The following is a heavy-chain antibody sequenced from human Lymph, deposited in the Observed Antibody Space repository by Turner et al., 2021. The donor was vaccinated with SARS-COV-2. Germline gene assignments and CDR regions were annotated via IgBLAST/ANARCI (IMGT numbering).Heavy chain of an antibody. Sequence: EVQLLETGGGLIQPGGSLRLSCAASGFTVSSNYMSWVRQAPGKGLEWVAVIYIGGTTYYADSVKGRFTISRDNSKNTLYLQMNSLRAEDTAVYYCARDLGPLAFDIWGQGTMVTVSS. J-gene: IGHJ3*02. V-gene: IGHV3-53*02. CDR2: IYIGGTT. CDR3: ARDLGPLAFDI. CDR1: GFTVSSNY.